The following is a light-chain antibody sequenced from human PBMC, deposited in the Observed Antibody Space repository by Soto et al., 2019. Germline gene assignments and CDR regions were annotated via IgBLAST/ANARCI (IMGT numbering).Light chain of an antibody. CDR2: EAS. Sequence: EIVLTQSPGILSLSPGERASLSCGASQSISSSFLAWYQQKPGQAPRLLMYEASTRATGIPDRFSGGGSGTDFSLTISRLDPEDFAVYYCQQYSSSPITFGQGTRLEI. V-gene: IGKV3-20*01. J-gene: IGKJ5*01. CDR3: QQYSSSPIT. CDR1: QSISSSF.